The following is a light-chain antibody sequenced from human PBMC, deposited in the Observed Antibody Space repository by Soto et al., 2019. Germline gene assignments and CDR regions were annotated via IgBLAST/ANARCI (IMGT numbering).Light chain of an antibody. V-gene: IGKV1-5*02. CDR3: QQYNRYSLT. CDR2: DAS. J-gene: IGKJ4*01. Sequence: DIQMTQFPSTLSASVGDRVTIISRASQSISSWLAWYQQKPGQAIKLLIYDASSLESGVPSRFSGSGSGTEFTLTISSLQPDDFATYYCQQYNRYSLTFGGGTKVDIK. CDR1: QSISSW.